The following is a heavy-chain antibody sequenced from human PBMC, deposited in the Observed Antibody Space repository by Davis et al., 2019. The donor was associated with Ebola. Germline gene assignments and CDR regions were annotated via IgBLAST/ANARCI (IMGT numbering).Heavy chain of an antibody. Sequence: GGSLRLSCAASGFTFSSYEMNWVRQAPGKGLEWVSYISSSGSTIYYADSVKGRFTISRDNAKNSPYLQMNSLRAEDTAVYYCASESYYYDSSGYYHYFDYWGQGTLVTVSS. CDR1: GFTFSSYE. CDR3: ASESYYYDSSGYYHYFDY. D-gene: IGHD3-22*01. J-gene: IGHJ4*02. CDR2: ISSSGSTI. V-gene: IGHV3-48*03.